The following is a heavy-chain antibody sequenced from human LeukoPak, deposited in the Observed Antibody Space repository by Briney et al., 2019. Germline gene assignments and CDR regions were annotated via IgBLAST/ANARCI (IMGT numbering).Heavy chain of an antibody. CDR1: GGSISTYY. V-gene: IGHV4-59*01. CDR2: IYYRGSA. CDR3: ARAGNYYSSGSYLGY. Sequence: SETLSLTCTVSGGSISTYYWSWIRQPPGKGLEWIGYIYYRGSANYNPSLKSRVTISVDTSNNHFSLKLSSVTAADTAVYYCARAGNYYSSGSYLGYWGQGTLVTVSS. J-gene: IGHJ4*02. D-gene: IGHD3-10*01.